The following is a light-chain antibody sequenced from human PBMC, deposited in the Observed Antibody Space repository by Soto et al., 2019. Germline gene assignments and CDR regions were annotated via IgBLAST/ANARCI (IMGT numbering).Light chain of an antibody. V-gene: IGKV3-20*01. Sequence: EIVLTQSPGTLSLSPGERATLSCRASQSVSSSYLAWYQQKPGQAPRLLIYGASSRATGIPDWFSGSGSGTDFTLTISRLEPEDFAVYSCHQYGTSPLTFGGGTKVEIK. CDR2: GAS. CDR3: HQYGTSPLT. J-gene: IGKJ4*01. CDR1: QSVSSSY.